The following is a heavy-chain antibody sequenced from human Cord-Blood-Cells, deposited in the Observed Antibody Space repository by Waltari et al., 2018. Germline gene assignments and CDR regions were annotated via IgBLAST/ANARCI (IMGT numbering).Heavy chain of an antibody. CDR1: GGSISSYY. D-gene: IGHD6-13*01. J-gene: IGHJ3*02. CDR3: ASTVIAAAGAFDI. V-gene: IGHV4-59*01. CDR2: LYYSGST. Sequence: QVQLQESGPGLVKPSETLSLTCTVSGGSISSYYWSWIRQPPGKGLEWIGSLYYSGSTNYNPSLKSRVTISVDTSKNQFSLKLSSVTAADTAVYYCASTVIAAAGAFDIWGQGTMVTVSS.